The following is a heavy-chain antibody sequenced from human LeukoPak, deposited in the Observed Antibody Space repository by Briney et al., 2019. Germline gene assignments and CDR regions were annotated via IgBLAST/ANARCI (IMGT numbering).Heavy chain of an antibody. V-gene: IGHV1-69*13. J-gene: IGHJ4*02. CDR2: IISIFGTA. CDR1: GYTFTSYY. CDR3: AKFRWPVATISTGVDY. D-gene: IGHD5-12*01. Sequence: SVKVSCKASGYTFTSYYMHWVRQAPGQGLEWMGGIISIFGTANYAQKFQGRVTITADESTSTAYMELSSLRAEDTAVYYCAKFRWPVATISTGVDYWGQGTMVTVSS.